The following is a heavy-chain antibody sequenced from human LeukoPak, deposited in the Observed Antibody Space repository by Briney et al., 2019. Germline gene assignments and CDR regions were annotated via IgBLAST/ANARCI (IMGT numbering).Heavy chain of an antibody. CDR3: ARLLDYYYYMDV. CDR1: GYTFTSYD. CDR2: MNPNSGNT. V-gene: IGHV1-8*03. Sequence: ASVKVSCKASGYTFTSYDINWVRQATGQGLEWMGWMNPNSGNTGYAQKFQGRVTITRNTSISTAYMELSSLRSEDTAVYYCARLLDYYYYMDVWGKGTTVTVSS. J-gene: IGHJ6*03. D-gene: IGHD2/OR15-2a*01.